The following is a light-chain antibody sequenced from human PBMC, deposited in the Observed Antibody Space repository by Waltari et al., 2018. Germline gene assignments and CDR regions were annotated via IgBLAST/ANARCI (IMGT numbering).Light chain of an antibody. CDR2: NNN. J-gene: IGLJ2*01. Sequence: QSALTQPPSPSGTTGQRVTIPCSGTTPNIDRNTVNWYQQLPGTAPKLLIYNNNQRPAGVPDRFSGSKSGTSASLAISGLQSEDEADYYCAAWDDGLNVSFGGGTKLTVL. V-gene: IGLV1-44*01. CDR3: AAWDDGLNVS. CDR1: TPNIDRNT.